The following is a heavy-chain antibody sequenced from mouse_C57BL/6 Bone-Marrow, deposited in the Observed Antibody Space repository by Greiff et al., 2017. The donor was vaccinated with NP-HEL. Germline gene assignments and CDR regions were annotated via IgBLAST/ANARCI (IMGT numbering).Heavy chain of an antibody. V-gene: IGHV5-4*01. Sequence: EVKVVESGGGLVKPGGSLKLSCAASGFTFSSYAMSWVRQTPEKRLEWVATISDGGSYTYYPDNVKGRFTISRDNAKNNLYLQMSHLKSEDTAMYYCARETGTYWGQGTLVTVSA. CDR3: ARETGTY. D-gene: IGHD4-1*01. J-gene: IGHJ3*01. CDR2: ISDGGSYT. CDR1: GFTFSSYA.